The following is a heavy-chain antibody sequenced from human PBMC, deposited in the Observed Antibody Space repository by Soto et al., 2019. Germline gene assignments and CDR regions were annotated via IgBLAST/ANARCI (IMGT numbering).Heavy chain of an antibody. J-gene: IGHJ4*02. Sequence: DVELLESGGNLVQPGGSLTLSCAASGFTFSNYAMHWVRQAPGKGLEWVSTIKDSGDSTYYLDSVRGRFTISRDNSKNTLYLQMPSLTAEDTALYHCVKGGASYTSCWYANWGQGILVTVSS. CDR1: GFTFSNYA. D-gene: IGHD6-13*01. CDR3: VKGGASYTSCWYAN. CDR2: IKDSGDST. V-gene: IGHV3-23*01.